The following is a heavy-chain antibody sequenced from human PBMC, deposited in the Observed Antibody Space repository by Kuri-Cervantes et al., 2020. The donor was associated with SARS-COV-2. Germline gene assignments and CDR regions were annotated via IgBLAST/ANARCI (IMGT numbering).Heavy chain of an antibody. CDR2: IKQDGSEK. V-gene: IGHV3-7*01. Sequence: GGSLRLSCAASGFTFSDYYMSWIRQAPGKGLEWVANIKQDGSEKYYVDSVKGRFTISRDNAKNSLYLQMNSLRAEDTAVYYCARDAIVLMVYAIKEDAFDIWGQGTMVTVSS. D-gene: IGHD2-8*01. J-gene: IGHJ3*02. CDR1: GFTFSDYY. CDR3: ARDAIVLMVYAIKEDAFDI.